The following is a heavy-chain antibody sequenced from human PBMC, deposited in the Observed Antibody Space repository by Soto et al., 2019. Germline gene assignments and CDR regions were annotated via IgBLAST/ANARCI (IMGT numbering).Heavy chain of an antibody. J-gene: IGHJ4*02. D-gene: IGHD2-15*01. V-gene: IGHV5-10-1*01. CDR2: IDPDDSYT. Sequence: DSLTISSKVSVYSFTNDWIHWMSQISGKGLEWMGRIDPDDSYTNYSPSFQGHVTISVDKSISTAYLQWSSLQASDTAIYYCARLPPPTYCSGSTCSGYWGQGTLVPVSS. CDR1: VYSFTNDW. CDR3: ARLPPPTYCSGSTCSGY.